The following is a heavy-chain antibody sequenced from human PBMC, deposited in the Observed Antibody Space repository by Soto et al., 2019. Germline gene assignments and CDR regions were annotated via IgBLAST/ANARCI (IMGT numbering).Heavy chain of an antibody. CDR2: IYYSGST. CDR3: ARKRGKLVGELLPHGWFDP. V-gene: IGHV4-30-4*02. CDR1: GGSISSGDYY. Sequence: SETLSLTCTVSGGSISSGDYYWSWIRQPPGKGLEWIGYIYYSGSTYYNPSLKSRVNITGDPSKDQFPLRLTSVTAADTAVYFCARKRGKLVGELLPHGWFDPWSQGTLVTVSS. D-gene: IGHD3-10*01. J-gene: IGHJ5*02.